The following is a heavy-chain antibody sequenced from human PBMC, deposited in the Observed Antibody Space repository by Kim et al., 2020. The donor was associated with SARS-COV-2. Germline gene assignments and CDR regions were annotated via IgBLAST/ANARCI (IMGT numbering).Heavy chain of an antibody. Sequence: GGSLRLSCAASGFTFSSYSMNWVRQAPGKGLEWVSYISSSSSTIYYADSVKGRFTISRDNAKNSLYLQMNSLRDEDTAVYYCARDRPYYDFWSCMDVWGQGTTVTVSS. CDR1: GFTFSSYS. CDR2: ISSSSSTI. D-gene: IGHD3-3*01. J-gene: IGHJ6*02. V-gene: IGHV3-48*02. CDR3: ARDRPYYDFWSCMDV.